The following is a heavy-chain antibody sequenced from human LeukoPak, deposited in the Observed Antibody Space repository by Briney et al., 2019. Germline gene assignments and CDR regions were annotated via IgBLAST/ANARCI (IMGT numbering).Heavy chain of an antibody. V-gene: IGHV3-48*03. D-gene: IGHD2-21*01. Sequence: TGGSLRLSCAAPGFTFSRSEMNSVRQAPRKGLEWISSSSMYYADSVKGRFTISRENAKQTLYLQMNSLRPEDTAVYYCARAGDKGTANWYFDLWGRGTLVTVSS. CDR2: SSM. CDR1: GFTFSRSE. J-gene: IGHJ2*01. CDR3: ARAGDKGTANWYFDL.